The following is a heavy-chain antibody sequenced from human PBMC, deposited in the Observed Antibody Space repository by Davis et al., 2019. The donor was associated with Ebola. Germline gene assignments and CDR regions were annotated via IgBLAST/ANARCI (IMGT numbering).Heavy chain of an antibody. CDR2: IYYSGST. Sequence: SETLSLTCTVSGGSISSSSYYWSWIRQPPGKGLEWIGYIYYSGSTNYNPSLKSRVTISVDTSKNQFSLKLSSVTAADTAVYYCARGHCSGGSCYVHWFDPWGQGTLVTVSS. CDR3: ARGHCSGGSCYVHWFDP. V-gene: IGHV4-61*01. CDR1: GGSISSSSYY. D-gene: IGHD2-15*01. J-gene: IGHJ5*02.